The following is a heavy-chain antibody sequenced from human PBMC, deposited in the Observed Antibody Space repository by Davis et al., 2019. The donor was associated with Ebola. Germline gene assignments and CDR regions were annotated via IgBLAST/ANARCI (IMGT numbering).Heavy chain of an antibody. V-gene: IGHV4-4*02. J-gene: IGHJ5*02. Sequence: SETLSLTCAVSGGSISSSNWWSWVRPPPGKGLEWIGEIYHSGSTNYNPPLKSRVTISVDKSKNQFSLKLSSVSAADAAIYYCARGGVNWFDPWGQGILVTVSS. CDR1: GGSISSSNW. CDR3: ARGGVNWFDP. CDR2: IYHSGST.